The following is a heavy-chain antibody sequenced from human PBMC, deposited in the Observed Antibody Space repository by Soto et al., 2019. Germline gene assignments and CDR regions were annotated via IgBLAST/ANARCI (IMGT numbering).Heavy chain of an antibody. CDR1: GFTFSSYG. J-gene: IGHJ4*02. V-gene: IGHV3-30*18. Sequence: QVQLVESGGGVVQPGRSLRLSCAASGFTFSSYGMHWVRQAPGKGLEWVAVISYDGSNKYYADSVKGRFTISRDNSKNXLYLQMNSLRAEDTAVYYCAKDHPLWFGELLPPDYWGQGTLVTVSS. CDR3: AKDHPLWFGELLPPDY. CDR2: ISYDGSNK. D-gene: IGHD3-10*01.